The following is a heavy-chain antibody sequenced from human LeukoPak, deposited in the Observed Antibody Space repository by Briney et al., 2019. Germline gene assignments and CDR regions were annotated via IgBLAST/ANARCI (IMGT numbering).Heavy chain of an antibody. CDR3: AKDLGGEYNIFDY. D-gene: IGHD3-9*01. CDR1: GFTFSAYA. CDR2: VRYGGSIK. V-gene: IGHV3-30*02. J-gene: IGHJ4*02. Sequence: GGSLRLSCAASGFTFSAYAVHWIRQAPGRGLEWVAFVRYGGSIKYYADSVKGRFTISRDNSKNTLYLQMNSLRAEDTAVYCCAKDLGGEYNIFDYWGQGTLVTVSS.